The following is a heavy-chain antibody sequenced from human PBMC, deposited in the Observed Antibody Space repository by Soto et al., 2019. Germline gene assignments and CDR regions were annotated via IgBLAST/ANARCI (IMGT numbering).Heavy chain of an antibody. V-gene: IGHV3-21*01. CDR3: AGEGSSLTFDY. Sequence: EVQLVESGGGLVKPGGSLRLSCAASGFTFSSYSMNWVRQAPGKGLEWVSSISSSSSYIYYADSVKGRFTISRDNAKNSLYLQMNSLRAEDTAVYYCAGEGSSLTFDYWGQGTLVTVSS. J-gene: IGHJ4*02. CDR1: GFTFSSYS. D-gene: IGHD6-13*01. CDR2: ISSSSSYI.